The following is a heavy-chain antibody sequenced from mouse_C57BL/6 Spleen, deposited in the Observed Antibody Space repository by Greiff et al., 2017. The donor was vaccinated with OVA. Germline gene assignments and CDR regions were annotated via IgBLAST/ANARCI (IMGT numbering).Heavy chain of an antibody. CDR1: GYTFTDYN. Sequence: DVQLQESGPELVKPGASVKIPCKASGYTFTDYNMDWVKQSHGKSLEWIGDINPNNGGTIYNQKFKGKATLTVDKSSSTAYMELRSLTSEDTAVYYCARRGSSYLFAYWGQGTLVTVSA. CDR2: INPNNGGT. CDR3: ARRGSSYLFAY. D-gene: IGHD1-1*01. V-gene: IGHV1-18*01. J-gene: IGHJ3*01.